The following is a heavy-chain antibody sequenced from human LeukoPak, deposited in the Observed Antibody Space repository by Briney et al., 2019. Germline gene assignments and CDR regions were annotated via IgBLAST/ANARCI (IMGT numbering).Heavy chain of an antibody. CDR1: GGSISSYY. V-gene: IGHV4-59*12. J-gene: IGHJ2*01. CDR3: ARSVTRGYFDL. D-gene: IGHD2-21*02. CDR2: IYYSGST. Sequence: SETLSLTCTVSGGSISSYYWSWIRQPPGKGLEWIGYIYYSGSTNYNPSLKSRVTMSVDTSKNQFSLKLSSVTAADTAVYYCARSVTRGYFDLWGRGTLVTVSS.